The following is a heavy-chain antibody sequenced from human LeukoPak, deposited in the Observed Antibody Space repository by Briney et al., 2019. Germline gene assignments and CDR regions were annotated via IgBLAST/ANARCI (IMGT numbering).Heavy chain of an antibody. CDR2: INSDGSST. V-gene: IGHV3-74*01. Sequence: GGSLRLSCAASGFTFSSYWMHWVRQAPGKGLVWVSHINSDGSSTSYADSVRGRFTISRDNAKNSLYLQMNSLRAEDTAVYYCARAKADIVVVVAAPGAFDIWGQGTMVTVSS. D-gene: IGHD2-15*01. CDR1: GFTFSSYW. J-gene: IGHJ3*02. CDR3: ARAKADIVVVVAAPGAFDI.